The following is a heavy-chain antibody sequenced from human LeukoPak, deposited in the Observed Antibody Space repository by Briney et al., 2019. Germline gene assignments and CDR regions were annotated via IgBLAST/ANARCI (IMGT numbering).Heavy chain of an antibody. D-gene: IGHD5-24*01. V-gene: IGHV1-2*02. Sequence: ASVKVSCKASGYTFTGYYMHWVRQAPGQGLEWMGWINPNSGGTNYAQKFQGRVTMTRDTSTSTVYMELSSLRSEDTAVYYCARESGAQRWLQLHPQSYFSLPDYWGQGTLVTVSS. CDR2: INPNSGGT. J-gene: IGHJ4*02. CDR1: GYTFTGYY. CDR3: ARESGAQRWLQLHPQSYFSLPDY.